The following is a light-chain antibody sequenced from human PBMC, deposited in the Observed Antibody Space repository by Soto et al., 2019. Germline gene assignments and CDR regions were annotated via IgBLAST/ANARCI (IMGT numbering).Light chain of an antibody. CDR2: TSS. V-gene: IGKV1-12*01. J-gene: IGKJ4*01. Sequence: DIQMTQSPSSVSASVGDRVTITCRASQGISTWLAWYQQIPGKAPKLLIYTSSTLQSGVPSRFSGSGSGTEFTLTISSLQPEDFATYYCQQTDSFPLTFGGGTEVEIK. CDR1: QGISTW. CDR3: QQTDSFPLT.